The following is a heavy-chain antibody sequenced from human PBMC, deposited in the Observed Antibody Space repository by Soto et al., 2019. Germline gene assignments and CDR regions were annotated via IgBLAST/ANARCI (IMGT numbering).Heavy chain of an antibody. CDR3: ARSGHYYGSGISGMDV. D-gene: IGHD3-10*01. CDR2: IYSGGST. CDR1: GFTVSSNY. V-gene: IGHV3-53*04. J-gene: IGHJ6*02. Sequence: EVHLVESGGGLVQPGGSLRLSCAASGFTVSSNYMSWVRQAPGKGLEWVSVIYSGGSTYYPDFVNGRFTISRHNSKNTLYLQMNSRRAEDAAVYYCARSGHYYGSGISGMDVWGSGTTVTVSS.